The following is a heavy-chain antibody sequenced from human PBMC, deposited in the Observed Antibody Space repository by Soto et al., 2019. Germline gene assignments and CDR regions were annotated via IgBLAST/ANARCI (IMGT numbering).Heavy chain of an antibody. CDR2: ISYDGSNK. V-gene: IGHV3-30-3*01. CDR1: GFTFSSYA. D-gene: IGHD3-10*01. Sequence: QVQLVESGGGVVQPGRSLRLSCAASGFTFSSYAMHWVRQAPGKGLEWVAVISYDGSNKYYADSVKGRFTISRDNSKNPLYLQMNSLRAEDTAVYSCARDRVTMVLRVIITRKGFDYWGQGTLVTVSS. CDR3: ARDRVTMVLRVIITRKGFDY. J-gene: IGHJ4*02.